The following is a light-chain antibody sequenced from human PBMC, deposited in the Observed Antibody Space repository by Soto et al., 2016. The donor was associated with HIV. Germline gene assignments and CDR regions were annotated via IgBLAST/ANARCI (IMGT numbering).Light chain of an antibody. V-gene: IGLV3-1*01. Sequence: SYVLTQPPSVSVSPGQTASITCSGDELGDKFACWYLQKPGQSPLLVIYQDTKRPPGIPERFSGSNSGNTATLTISGTQAMDEADYYCQAWDTSTVIFGGGTKLTVL. J-gene: IGLJ2*01. CDR1: ELGDKF. CDR3: QAWDTSTVI. CDR2: QDT.